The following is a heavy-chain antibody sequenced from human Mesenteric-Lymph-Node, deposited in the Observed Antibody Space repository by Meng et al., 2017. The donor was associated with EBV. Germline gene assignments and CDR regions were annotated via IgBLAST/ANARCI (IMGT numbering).Heavy chain of an antibody. Sequence: VRLQQSGPGPVNPPTTLSPPWPISGDSVFHTNVAWNWTRQSPSRGREWLGRTYYRSKWYNEYAQSVKGRITINPDTSKSEFSLQLNSVTPDDTAVYYCSRESWRAFDYWGQGTLVTVSS. J-gene: IGHJ4*02. V-gene: IGHV6-1*02. CDR1: GDSVFHTNVA. CDR3: SRESWRAFDY. CDR2: TYYRSKWYN.